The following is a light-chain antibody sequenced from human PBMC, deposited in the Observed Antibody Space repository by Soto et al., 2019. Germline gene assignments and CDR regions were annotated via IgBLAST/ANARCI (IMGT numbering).Light chain of an antibody. Sequence: EIVLTQSPATLSLSPGERVTLSCRASQSVSSYLAWYQQKPGQAPRLLIYDASNSATGIPSRFSGSGSGTYFTLTISILGPDGFAVYYCQQRINLPSFGQGTKLEIK. CDR3: QQRINLPS. V-gene: IGKV3-11*01. CDR2: DAS. J-gene: IGKJ2*01. CDR1: QSVSSY.